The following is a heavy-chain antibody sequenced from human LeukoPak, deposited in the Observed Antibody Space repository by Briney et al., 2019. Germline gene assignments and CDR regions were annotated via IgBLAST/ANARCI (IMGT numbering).Heavy chain of an antibody. D-gene: IGHD2-2*01. V-gene: IGHV4-39*01. CDR3: AIPYCSSTSCSGLDS. CDR1: GGSISSSSYY. J-gene: IGHJ4*02. Sequence: PSETLSLTCTVSGGSISSSSYYWGWIRQPPGKGLEWIGSIYYSGTTYYNPSLKSRVTISVDTSKNQFSLKLSSVTAADTAVYYCAIPYCSSTSCSGLDSWGQGTLVTVSS. CDR2: IYYSGTT.